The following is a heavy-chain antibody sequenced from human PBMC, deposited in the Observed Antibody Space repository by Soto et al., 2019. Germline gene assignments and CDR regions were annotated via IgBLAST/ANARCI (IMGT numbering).Heavy chain of an antibody. D-gene: IGHD3-16*01. CDR1: GVSFDNFF. J-gene: IGHJ5*02. V-gene: IGHV4-59*01. Sequence: QVQLQESGPGLLRPSETLSLTRTVSGVSFDNFFWSWIRQTPGKGLAWIGYVSQRGAAASMSEGETTSYNLSRESRATISLDLPKNQFSLKLTSVTAADTAVYYCARDRGGITVSSTPLGEWFDPWGQGTLVTVSS. CDR3: ARDRGGITVSSTPLGEWFDP. CDR2: VSQRGAAASMSEGETT.